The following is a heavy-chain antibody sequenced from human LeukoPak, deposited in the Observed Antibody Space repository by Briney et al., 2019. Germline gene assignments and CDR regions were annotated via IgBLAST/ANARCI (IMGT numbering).Heavy chain of an antibody. V-gene: IGHV4-59*01. D-gene: IGHD5-24*01. J-gene: IGHJ4*02. CDR3: ARRGDGYNPFFDY. CDR2: IYYSGST. CDR1: GDSISIYY. Sequence: SETLSLTCTVSGDSISIYYWSWIRQPPGKGLEWIGYIYYSGSTDYNPSLKSRVTISVDTSKNQFSLKLSSVTAADTAVYYCARRGDGYNPFFDYWGQGTLVAVSS.